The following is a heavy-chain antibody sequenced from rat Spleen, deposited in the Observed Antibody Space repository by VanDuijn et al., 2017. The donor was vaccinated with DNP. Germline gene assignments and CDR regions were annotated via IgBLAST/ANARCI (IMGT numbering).Heavy chain of an antibody. V-gene: IGHV5-31*01. D-gene: IGHD1-6*01. Sequence: EVQLVESGVGLVQPGGSLRLSCVASGFTLNNYWMTWIRQAPGKGLEWISSITNTGGSTYYPDSVRGRFTVSRDNAKSTLYLQMNSLRSEDTATYYCARMYTTDYYWYFDFWGPGTMVTVSS. CDR3: ARMYTTDYYWYFDF. CDR2: ITNTGGST. CDR1: GFTLNNYW. J-gene: IGHJ1*01.